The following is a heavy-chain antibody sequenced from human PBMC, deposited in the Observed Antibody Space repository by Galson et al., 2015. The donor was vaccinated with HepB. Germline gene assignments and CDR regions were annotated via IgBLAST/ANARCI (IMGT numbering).Heavy chain of an antibody. J-gene: IGHJ5*02. Sequence: ETLSLTCTVSGDSITNYYWSWIRQPAGKGLEWIGRIYTSGTTNYNPSLKSRVTMSVDTSKNQFSLKLSSVTAADTAVYYCARDLRLGGTWFDPWGQGTLVTVSS. CDR2: IYTSGTT. CDR1: GDSITNYY. CDR3: ARDLRLGGTWFDP. V-gene: IGHV4-4*07. D-gene: IGHD1-26*01.